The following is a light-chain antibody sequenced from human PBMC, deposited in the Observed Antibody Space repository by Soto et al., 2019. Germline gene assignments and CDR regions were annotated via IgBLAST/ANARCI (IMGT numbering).Light chain of an antibody. CDR3: CSYTGSLTVV. Sequence: SVLTQPASVSGSPGQSITLSCTGTSSDVGSYSLVSWYQQHPGKAPQLIIYEASKRPSGVSNRFSASKSGNTASLTISGLLPEDEADYYCCSYTGSLTVVFGGGTKLTVL. V-gene: IGLV2-23*01. CDR2: EAS. J-gene: IGLJ2*01. CDR1: SSDVGSYSL.